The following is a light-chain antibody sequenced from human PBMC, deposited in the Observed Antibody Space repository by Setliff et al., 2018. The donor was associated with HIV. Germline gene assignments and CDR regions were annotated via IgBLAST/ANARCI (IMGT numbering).Light chain of an antibody. V-gene: IGLV2-23*02. CDR2: EVT. J-gene: IGLJ1*01. CDR1: SRDVGGGQNY. Sequence: QSALTQPASVSGSPGQSITISCTGTSRDVGGGQNYVSWYQQYPGQAPKLMIYEVTKRPAGVSDRFSGSKSGNTASLTISGLQAEDEADYYCCSYAGSSTYVFGTGTKVTVL. CDR3: CSYAGSSTYV.